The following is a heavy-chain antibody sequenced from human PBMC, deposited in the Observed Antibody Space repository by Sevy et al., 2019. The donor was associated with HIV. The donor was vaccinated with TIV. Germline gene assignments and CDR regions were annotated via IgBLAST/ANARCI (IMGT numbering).Heavy chain of an antibody. V-gene: IGHV3-21*01. CDR2: ISSSSSYI. CDR3: ARGFNGPSPYYDFWSGRLPTPYYFDY. CDR1: GFTFSSYS. D-gene: IGHD3-3*01. J-gene: IGHJ4*02. Sequence: GGSLRLSCAASGFTFSSYSMNWVRQAPGKGLEWVSSISSSSSYIYYADSVKGRFTISRDNAKNSLYLQMNSLRAEDTAVYYCARGFNGPSPYYDFWSGRLPTPYYFDYWGQGTLVTVSS.